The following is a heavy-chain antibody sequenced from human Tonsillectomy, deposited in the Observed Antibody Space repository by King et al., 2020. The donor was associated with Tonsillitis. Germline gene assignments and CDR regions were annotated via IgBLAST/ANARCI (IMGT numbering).Heavy chain of an antibody. CDR3: AKDSLLSLDWLFAQTLTY. CDR2: ISDSGGST. D-gene: IGHD3-3*01. J-gene: IGHJ4*02. V-gene: IGHV3-23*04. Sequence: VQLVESGGDLVQPGGSLRLSCAASGFTFSSYAMSWVRQAPGKGLEWVSAISDSGGSTYYADSVKGRFTISRDNSKNTLYLQMNSLRAEDTAVYYCAKDSLLSLDWLFAQTLTYWGQGTLVTVSS. CDR1: GFTFSSYA.